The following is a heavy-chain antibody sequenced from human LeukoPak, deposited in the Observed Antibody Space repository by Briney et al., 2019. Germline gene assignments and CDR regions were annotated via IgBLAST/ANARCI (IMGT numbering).Heavy chain of an antibody. CDR2: ISAYNGNT. V-gene: IGHV1-18*01. Sequence: ASVKVSCKASGYTFTSYGISWVRQAPGQGLEWMGWISAYNGNTNYAQKLQGRVTMTTDTSTSTAYMELRSLRSDDTAVYYCARPAYDFWSGYPPRAYYYYYMDVWGKGTTVTVPS. CDR3: ARPAYDFWSGYPPRAYYYYYMDV. J-gene: IGHJ6*03. CDR1: GYTFTSYG. D-gene: IGHD3-3*01.